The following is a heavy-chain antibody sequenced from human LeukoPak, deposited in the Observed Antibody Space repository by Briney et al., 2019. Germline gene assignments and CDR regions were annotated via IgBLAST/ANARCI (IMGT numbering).Heavy chain of an antibody. D-gene: IGHD3-9*01. V-gene: IGHV3-21*05. J-gene: IGHJ4*02. CDR3: ARVVDGVTGADY. CDR1: GFTFRSYP. Sequence: PGGSLRLSCAASGFTFRSYPMIWVRQAPGKGLECVSYISGSGEYVKYADSVKGRFTTSRDNGRNSIFLQMSSLRVDDTAVYYCARVVDGVTGADYWGQGALVIVSS. CDR2: ISGSGEYV.